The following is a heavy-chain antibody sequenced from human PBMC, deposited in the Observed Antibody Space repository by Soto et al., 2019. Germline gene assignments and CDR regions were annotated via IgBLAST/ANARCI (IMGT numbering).Heavy chain of an antibody. CDR3: ARDQTEYSYGYGLGY. CDR1: GFTFSSYS. V-gene: IGHV3-21*01. D-gene: IGHD5-18*01. Sequence: EVQLVESGGGLVKPGGSLRLSCAASGFTFSSYSMNWVRQAPGKGLEWVSSISSSSSYIYYADSVQVRFTISSDNAKTSLYLQMNSLSAEDTAVYYCARDQTEYSYGYGLGYWGQGTMVTVSS. CDR2: ISSSSSYI. J-gene: IGHJ4*02.